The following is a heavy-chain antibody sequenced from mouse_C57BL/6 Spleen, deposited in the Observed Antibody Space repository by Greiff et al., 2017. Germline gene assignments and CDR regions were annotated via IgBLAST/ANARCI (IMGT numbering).Heavy chain of an antibody. J-gene: IGHJ4*01. D-gene: IGHD1-1*01. CDR2: IYPGSGNT. CDR1: GYSFTSYY. Sequence: QVQLQQSGPELVKPGASVKISCKASGYSFTSYYIHWVKQRPGQGLAWIGWIYPGSGNTKYNEKFKGKATLTADTSSSTAYMQLSSLTSEDSAVYYCARDYGSSSYYAMDYWGQGTSVTVSS. CDR3: ARDYGSSSYYAMDY. V-gene: IGHV1-66*01.